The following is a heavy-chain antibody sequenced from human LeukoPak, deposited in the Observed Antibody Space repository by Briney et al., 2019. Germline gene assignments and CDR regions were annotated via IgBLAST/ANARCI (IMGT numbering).Heavy chain of an antibody. CDR3: ARIQVNWYGEVTPLSPPNYGMDV. CDR2: IAPYEGNT. J-gene: IGHJ6*02. Sequence: DSVKVSCKVSGYVFGVYGVSWVRQAPDQGLEWLGWIAPYEGNTQYTPKLQDRIIVTADTATTTVYMELKSLSKDDTAVYYCARIQVNWYGEVTPLSPPNYGMDVWGQGTTVIVSS. V-gene: IGHV1-18*01. D-gene: IGHD3-10*01. CDR1: GYVFGVYG.